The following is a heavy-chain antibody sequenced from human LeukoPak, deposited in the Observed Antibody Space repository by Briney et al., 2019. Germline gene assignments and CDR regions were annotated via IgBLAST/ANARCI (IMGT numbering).Heavy chain of an antibody. CDR1: GGSISNNNYY. J-gene: IGHJ2*01. V-gene: IGHV4-39*05. Sequence: PSETPSLTCTVSGGSISNNNYYWGWIRQPPGKGLEWIGYIYYSGSTYYSPSLKSRVTISVDTSNNRFSLKLSSVTAADTAVYYCAKLTVSFHWYFDLWGRGTLVTVSS. D-gene: IGHD4-11*01. CDR2: IYYSGST. CDR3: AKLTVSFHWYFDL.